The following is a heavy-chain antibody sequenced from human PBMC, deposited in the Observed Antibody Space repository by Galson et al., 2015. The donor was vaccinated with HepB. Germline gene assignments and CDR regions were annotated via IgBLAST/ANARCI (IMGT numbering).Heavy chain of an antibody. Sequence: SVKVSCKASGGTFSSYAASWVRQAPGQGLEWMGGIIPIFGTANYAQKFQGRVTITADESTSTAYMELSSLRSEDTAVYYCARGGQEGIYCTSTSCYVSAFDIWGQGTMVTVSS. V-gene: IGHV1-69*13. CDR3: ARGGQEGIYCTSTSCYVSAFDI. CDR1: GGTFSSYA. CDR2: IIPIFGTA. D-gene: IGHD2-2*01. J-gene: IGHJ3*02.